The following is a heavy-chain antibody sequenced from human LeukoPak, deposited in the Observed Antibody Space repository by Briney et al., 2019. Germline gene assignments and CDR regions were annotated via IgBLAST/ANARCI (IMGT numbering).Heavy chain of an antibody. Sequence: ASVKVSCKASGYTFTSYGISWVRQAPGQGLVWMGWISAYNGNTNYAQKLQGRVTMTTDTSTSTAYMELRSLRSDDTAVYYCARSTVVTADPGAFDIWGQGTMVTVSS. CDR1: GYTFTSYG. CDR2: ISAYNGNT. J-gene: IGHJ3*02. CDR3: ARSTVVTADPGAFDI. V-gene: IGHV1-18*01. D-gene: IGHD2-21*02.